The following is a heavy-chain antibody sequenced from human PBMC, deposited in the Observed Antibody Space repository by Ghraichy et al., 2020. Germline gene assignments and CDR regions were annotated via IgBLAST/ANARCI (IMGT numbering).Heavy chain of an antibody. Sequence: GESLNISCAASGFTFSSYWMHWVRQAPGKGLVWVSRINSDGGSTSYADSVKGRFTISRDNAKNTLYLQMNSLRAEDTAVYYCARAAFSKFYYYYYGMDVWGQGTTVTVSS. V-gene: IGHV3-74*01. J-gene: IGHJ6*02. CDR3: ARAAFSKFYYYYYGMDV. CDR1: GFTFSSYW. D-gene: IGHD3-16*01. CDR2: INSDGGST.